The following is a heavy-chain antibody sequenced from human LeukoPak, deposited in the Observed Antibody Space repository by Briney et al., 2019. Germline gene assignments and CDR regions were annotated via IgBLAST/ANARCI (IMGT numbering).Heavy chain of an antibody. Sequence: ASVKVSCKASGYTFTGYYMHWVRQAPGQGPEWMGWINPNSGGTNYAQKFQGRVTMTRDTSISTAYMELSRLRSDDTAVYYCAREGYCSGGSCLPSNWFDPWGQGTLVTVSS. J-gene: IGHJ5*02. CDR1: GYTFTGYY. V-gene: IGHV1-2*02. D-gene: IGHD2-15*01. CDR3: AREGYCSGGSCLPSNWFDP. CDR2: INPNSGGT.